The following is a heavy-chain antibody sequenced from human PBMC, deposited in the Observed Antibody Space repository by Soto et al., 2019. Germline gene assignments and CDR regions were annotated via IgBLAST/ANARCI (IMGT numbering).Heavy chain of an antibody. V-gene: IGHV5-51*01. Sequence: GESLKISCKGSSYKFTTYWIAWVRQMPGKGLEWMGIIYPGDSDARYSPSFQGQVTISGDKSISTAYLQWSSLKASDTAMYYCARHRSSPSRNYFVYWGQGTLVTVSS. CDR3: ARHRSSPSRNYFVY. D-gene: IGHD6-6*01. CDR2: IYPGDSDA. CDR1: SYKFTTYW. J-gene: IGHJ4*02.